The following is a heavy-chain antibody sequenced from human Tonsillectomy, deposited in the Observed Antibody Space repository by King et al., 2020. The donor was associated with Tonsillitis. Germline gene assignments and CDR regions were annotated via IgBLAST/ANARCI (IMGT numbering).Heavy chain of an antibody. Sequence: DVQLVESGGGLVQPGGSLRLSCAASGFTFSSSAVSWVRQAPGMGLEWVSTISSRGYYIYYADSGKGRFTISRDNSKNTVYVQMNSLRADDTAVYYCAIGGNSDFDYWGQGTLVTVSS. CDR3: AIGGNSDFDY. V-gene: IGHV3-23*04. CDR1: GFTFSSSA. D-gene: IGHD4-23*01. J-gene: IGHJ4*01. CDR2: ISSRGYYI.